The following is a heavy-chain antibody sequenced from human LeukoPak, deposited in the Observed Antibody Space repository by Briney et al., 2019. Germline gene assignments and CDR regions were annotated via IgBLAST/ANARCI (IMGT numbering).Heavy chain of an antibody. Sequence: GASVKVSCKASGYIFTGHFVHWVRQAPGKGLEWMGWINPDSGATNYAQKFEGRVTMTRDTSITTAYMELTILRSDGTAVYFRTGEAGGADISTDGYQPTQSDVFVIWGQGTMVTVSS. J-gene: IGHJ3*02. D-gene: IGHD3-9*01. CDR2: INPDSGAT. CDR3: TGEAGGADISTDGYQPTQSDVFVI. V-gene: IGHV1-2*02. CDR1: GYIFTGHF.